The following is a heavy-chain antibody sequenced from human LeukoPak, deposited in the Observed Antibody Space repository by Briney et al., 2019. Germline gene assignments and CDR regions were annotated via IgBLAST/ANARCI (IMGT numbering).Heavy chain of an antibody. CDR2: IYYSGST. CDR3: ARDMDPYYFDY. D-gene: IGHD3-10*01. Sequence: PSETLSLTCTVSGGSISSSSYYWGWIRQPPGKGLEWIGSIYYSGSTYYNPSLKSRVTISVDTSKNQFSLKLSSVTAADTAVYYCARDMDPYYFDYWGQGTLVTVSS. CDR1: GGSISSSSYY. V-gene: IGHV4-39*02. J-gene: IGHJ4*02.